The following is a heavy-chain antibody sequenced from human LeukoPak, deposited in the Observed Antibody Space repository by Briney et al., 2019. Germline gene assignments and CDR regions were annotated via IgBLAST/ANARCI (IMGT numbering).Heavy chain of an antibody. CDR3: ARRYDFWSGYPPPLDY. Sequence: SETLSLTCSVSGVSISSGSNYWGWIRQPPGKTLEWIGSIYSSGSTYYNSSLKSRVIILIDTSKNHFSLTLSSVTAADTAVYYCARRYDFWSGYPPPLDYWGQGTLVTVSS. CDR1: GVSISSGSNY. CDR2: IYSSGST. V-gene: IGHV4-39*07. J-gene: IGHJ4*02. D-gene: IGHD3-3*01.